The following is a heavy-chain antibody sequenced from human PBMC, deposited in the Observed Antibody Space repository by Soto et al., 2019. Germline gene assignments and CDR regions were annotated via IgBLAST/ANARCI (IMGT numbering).Heavy chain of an antibody. CDR3: ARREIQGPNGC. V-gene: IGHV4-28*01. CDR1: GYSISSSNW. CDR2: IYYSGTT. J-gene: IGHJ4*02. Sequence: QVQLQESGPGLVKPSDTLSLTCAVSGYSISSSNWWGWIRQPPGKGLEWIGYIYYSGTTYYNPSLKSRGTMSVDTTKNQLALKLTSVTAVDTAVYYCARREIQGPNGCWGQGTLVSVSS. D-gene: IGHD2-8*01.